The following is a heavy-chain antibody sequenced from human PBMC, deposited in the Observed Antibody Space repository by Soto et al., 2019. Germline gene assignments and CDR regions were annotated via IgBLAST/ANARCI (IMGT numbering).Heavy chain of an antibody. V-gene: IGHV3-11*01. D-gene: IGHD1-1*01. J-gene: IGHJ6*02. CDR2: ISSSGSTI. CDR3: ARASGTTSGYYYYGMDV. Sequence: GGSLTHSCAASGCIFSGDYMSLIRQAPGKGLEWVSYISSSGSTIYYADSVKGRFTISRDNAKNSLYLQMNSLRAEDTAVYYCARASGTTSGYYYYGMDVWGQGTTVTVS. CDR1: GCIFSGDY.